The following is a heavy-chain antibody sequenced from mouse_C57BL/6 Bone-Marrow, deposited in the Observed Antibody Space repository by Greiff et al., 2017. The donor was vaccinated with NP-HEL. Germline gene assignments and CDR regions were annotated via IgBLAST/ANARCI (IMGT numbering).Heavy chain of an antibody. J-gene: IGHJ4*01. CDR2: ISSGSSTI. CDR1: GFTFSDYG. Sequence: DVMLVESGGGLVKPGGSLKLSCAASGFTFSDYGMHWVRQAPEKGLEWVAYISSGSSTIYYADTVKGRFTISRDNAKNTLFLQRTSLRSEDTAMYYCAINYGSSRAMDYWGQGTSVTVSS. D-gene: IGHD1-1*01. V-gene: IGHV5-17*01. CDR3: AINYGSSRAMDY.